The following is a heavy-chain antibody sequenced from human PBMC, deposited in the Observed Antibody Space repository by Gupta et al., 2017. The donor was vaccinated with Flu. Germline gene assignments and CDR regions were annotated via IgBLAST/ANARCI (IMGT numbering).Heavy chain of an antibody. CDR2: IIPIVGTA. V-gene: IGHV1-69*01. J-gene: IGHJ5*02. D-gene: IGHD2-15*01. CDR3: AREGCRGGSCYLMGWFDP. Sequence: QVQLVQSGAGVKKPGSSVKGSCKASGGTFSSYAISWVRQAPGQGLEWMGGIIPIVGTANYAQKFQGRVTITADESTSTAYMELSSLRSEDTAVYYCAREGCRGGSCYLMGWFDPWGQGTLVTVSS. CDR1: GGTFSSYA.